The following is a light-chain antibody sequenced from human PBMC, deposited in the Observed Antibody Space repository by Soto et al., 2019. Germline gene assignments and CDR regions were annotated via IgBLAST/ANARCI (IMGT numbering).Light chain of an antibody. CDR1: QSVSSN. CDR3: QQYNNWPPYT. CDR2: GAS. J-gene: IGKJ2*01. Sequence: EIVMTQSPATLSVSPGERATLSCRASQSVSSNLAWHQQKPGQPPRLLIYGASTRATGVPARFTGSGSGTEFTLTISSLQSEDFAVYYCQQYNNWPPYTFGQGNKLEIK. V-gene: IGKV3-15*01.